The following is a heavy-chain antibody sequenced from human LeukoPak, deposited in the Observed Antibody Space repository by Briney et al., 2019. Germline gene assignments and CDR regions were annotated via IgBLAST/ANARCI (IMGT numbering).Heavy chain of an antibody. CDR2: IYYSGST. D-gene: IGHD3-22*01. CDR1: GGSISSYY. V-gene: IGHV4-59*01. Sequence: SETLSLTCTVSGGSISSYYWSWIRQPPGKGLEWIGYIYYSGSTNYNPSLKSRVTISLDTSKNQFSLKLSSVTAADTAVYYCAREGLAGTSRDSSCYYYFDYWGQGTLVTVSS. CDR3: AREGLAGTSRDSSCYYYFDY. J-gene: IGHJ4*02.